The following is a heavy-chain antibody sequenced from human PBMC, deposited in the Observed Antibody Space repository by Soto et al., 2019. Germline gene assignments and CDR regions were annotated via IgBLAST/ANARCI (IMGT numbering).Heavy chain of an antibody. CDR2: MNPNSGNT. J-gene: IGHJ6*02. CDR1: GYTFTSYD. D-gene: IGHD3-3*01. Sequence: GASVKVSCKASGYTFTSYDINWVRQATGQGLEWMGWMNPNSGNTGYAQKFQGRVTMTRNTSISTAYMELSSLRSEDTAVYYCARVYDFWSGPPAGYYYGMDVWGQGTTVT. V-gene: IGHV1-8*01. CDR3: ARVYDFWSGPPAGYYYGMDV.